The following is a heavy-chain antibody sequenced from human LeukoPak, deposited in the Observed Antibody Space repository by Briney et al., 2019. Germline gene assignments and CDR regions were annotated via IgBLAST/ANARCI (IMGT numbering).Heavy chain of an antibody. CDR2: ISSTSNMI. Sequence: PGGSLRLSCAASGFTFSNYEMNWVRQAPGKGLEWASYISSTSNMIYYADSVRGRFTISRDNAENSLYLQMNSLRVEDTAVYYCATASGSWYRYYFDNWGQGTLVTVSS. D-gene: IGHD6-13*01. V-gene: IGHV3-48*03. CDR3: ATASGSWYRYYFDN. CDR1: GFTFSNYE. J-gene: IGHJ4*02.